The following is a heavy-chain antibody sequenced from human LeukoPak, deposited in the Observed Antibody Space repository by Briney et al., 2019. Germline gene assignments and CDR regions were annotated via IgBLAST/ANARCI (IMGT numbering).Heavy chain of an antibody. CDR2: ISSSSSTI. J-gene: IGHJ6*02. D-gene: IGHD3-22*01. Sequence: PGGSLRLSCAASEFSFSSYGMHWARQAPGKGLEWLSYISSSSSTIYYADSVKGRFTISRDNAKNSLYLQMNSLRDEDTAVYYCAGDRRYYDTGGNRYGMDVWGQGTTVTVSS. V-gene: IGHV3-48*02. CDR1: EFSFSSYG. CDR3: AGDRRYYDTGGNRYGMDV.